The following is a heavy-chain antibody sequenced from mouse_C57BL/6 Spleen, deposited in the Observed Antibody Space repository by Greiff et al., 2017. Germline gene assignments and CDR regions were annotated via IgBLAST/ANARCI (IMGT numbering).Heavy chain of an antibody. CDR2: IYPGSGST. CDR3: ARGTTVVEDAMDY. CDR1: GYTFTSYW. V-gene: IGHV1-55*01. J-gene: IGHJ4*01. Sequence: QVQLQQPGAELVKPGASVKMSCKASGYTFTSYWITWVKQRPGQGLEWIGDIYPGSGSTNYNEKFKSKATLTVDTSSSTAYMQLSSLTSENSAVYCCARGTTVVEDAMDYWGQGTSVTVSS. D-gene: IGHD1-1*01.